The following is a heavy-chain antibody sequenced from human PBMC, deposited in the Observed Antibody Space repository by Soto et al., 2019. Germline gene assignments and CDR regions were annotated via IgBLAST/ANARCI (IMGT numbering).Heavy chain of an antibody. Sequence: QVQLVESGGGVVQPGRSLRLSCAASGFTFSSYAMHWVRQAPGKGLEWVAVISYDGSNKYYADSVKGRFTNSRDNSKNTLYLQMNSLRAEDTAVYYCARPLYDILTGIDYWGQGTLVTVSS. CDR2: ISYDGSNK. V-gene: IGHV3-30-3*01. CDR1: GFTFSSYA. J-gene: IGHJ4*02. D-gene: IGHD3-9*01. CDR3: ARPLYDILTGIDY.